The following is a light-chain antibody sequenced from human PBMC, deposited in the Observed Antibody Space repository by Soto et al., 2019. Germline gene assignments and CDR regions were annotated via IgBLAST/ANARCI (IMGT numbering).Light chain of an antibody. CDR1: SGHSHYA. CDR3: QTWGNVVV. V-gene: IGLV4-69*01. Sequence: QAVVTQPPSASASLGASVKLTCTLSSGHSHYAISWHQQQPAKGPRYLMKLNSDGSHIKGDGIPDRFSGSSSGSERYLTISSLQSEDEADYFCQTWGNVVVFGGGTKLTVL. J-gene: IGLJ2*01. CDR2: LNSDGSH.